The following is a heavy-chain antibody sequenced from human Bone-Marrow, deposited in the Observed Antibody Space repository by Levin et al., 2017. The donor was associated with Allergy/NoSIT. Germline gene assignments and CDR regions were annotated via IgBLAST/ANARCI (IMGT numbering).Heavy chain of an antibody. D-gene: IGHD1-1*01. CDR3: ARESSWNEHYYDDYRDA. Sequence: GESLKISCAASGFTFSDYWMSWVRQAPGKGLEWVANIKQDGSEKYYVDSVKGRFTISRDNAKNSLYLQMNSLRAEDTAVYYCARESSWNEHYYDDYRDAWGKGTTVTVSS. V-gene: IGHV3-7*03. CDR2: IKQDGSEK. CDR1: GFTFSDYW. J-gene: IGHJ6*03.